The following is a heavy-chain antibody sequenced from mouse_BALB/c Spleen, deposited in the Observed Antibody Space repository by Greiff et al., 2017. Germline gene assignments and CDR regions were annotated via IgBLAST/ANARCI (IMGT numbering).Heavy chain of an antibody. Sequence: EVKLVESGGGLVQPGGSRKLSCAASGFTFSDYGMAWVRQAPGKGPEWVAFISNLAYSIYYADTVTGRFTISRENAKNTLYLEMSSLRSEDTAMYYCARDKGYGAMDYWGQGTSVTVSS. CDR3: ARDKGYGAMDY. J-gene: IGHJ4*01. V-gene: IGHV5-15*02. CDR2: ISNLAYSI. CDR1: GFTFSDYG. D-gene: IGHD2-14*01.